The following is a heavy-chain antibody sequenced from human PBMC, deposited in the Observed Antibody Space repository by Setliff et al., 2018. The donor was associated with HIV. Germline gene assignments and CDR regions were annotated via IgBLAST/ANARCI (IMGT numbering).Heavy chain of an antibody. D-gene: IGHD3-22*01. CDR1: GFTFSNYE. Sequence: PGGSLRLSCAASGFTFSNYEMNRVRQAPGKGLEWVSYISSSGTTIYYADSVKGRFTISRDNAKNSLYLQMNSLRAEDTAVYYCARPNYYDSSGSFDYWGQGTLVTVSS. V-gene: IGHV3-48*03. J-gene: IGHJ4*02. CDR2: ISSSGTTI. CDR3: ARPNYYDSSGSFDY.